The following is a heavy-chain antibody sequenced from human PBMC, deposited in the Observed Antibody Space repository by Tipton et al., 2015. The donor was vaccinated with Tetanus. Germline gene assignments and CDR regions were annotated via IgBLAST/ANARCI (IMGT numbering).Heavy chain of an antibody. Sequence: QLVQSGAEVKKPGASVKVSCKASGYTFTGNFLHWVRQAPGQGLEWMGWINPNNGDTNYAQKFRGRVTLTRDRSISTAYMELSRLRSDDTAVYSCARDGRYPRSSSSWVSLWYFDYWGQGTLVTVSS. V-gene: IGHV1-2*02. CDR1: GYTFTGNF. D-gene: IGHD6-13*01. CDR3: ARDGRYPRSSSSWVSLWYFDY. J-gene: IGHJ4*02. CDR2: INPNNGDT.